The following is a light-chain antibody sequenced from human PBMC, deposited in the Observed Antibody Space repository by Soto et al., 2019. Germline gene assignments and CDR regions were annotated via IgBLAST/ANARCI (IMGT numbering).Light chain of an antibody. Sequence: DIQMTQSPSSVSASVGDRVTITCRASQGISNWLAWYQQKPGRAPQLLIYGASTLQSGVPSRFSGSGSGTDFTRTISSLQPEDFATYYCQQCNSFPITFGQGTRLEIK. J-gene: IGKJ5*01. CDR1: QGISNW. V-gene: IGKV1-12*01. CDR3: QQCNSFPIT. CDR2: GAS.